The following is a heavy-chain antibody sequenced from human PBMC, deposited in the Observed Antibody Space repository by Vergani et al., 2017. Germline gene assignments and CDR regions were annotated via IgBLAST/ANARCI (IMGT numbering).Heavy chain of an antibody. CDR3: ARDHRDYNNYPGTFDI. D-gene: IGHD5-24*01. CDR2: ISNSGNTI. V-gene: IGHV3-11*01. J-gene: IGHJ3*02. Sequence: QVQLVESGGGLVKPGGSLRLSCAASGFSFSDHYMTWIRQAPGKGLEWVSYISNSGNTIEYADSVKGRFSISRDNAKSSLFLQMDSLRAEDTAVYYCARDHRDYNNYPGTFDIWGQGRMVTVSS. CDR1: GFSFSDHY.